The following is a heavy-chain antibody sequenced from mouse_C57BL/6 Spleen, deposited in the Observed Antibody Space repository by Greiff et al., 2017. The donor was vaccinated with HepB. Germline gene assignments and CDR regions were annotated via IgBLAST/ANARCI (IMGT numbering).Heavy chain of an antibody. CDR2: INPNNGGT. Sequence: VQLQQSGPELVKPGASVKMSCKASGYTFTDYNMHWVKQSHGKSLEWIGYINPNNGGTSYNQKFKGKATLTVNKSSSTAYMELRSLTSEESAVYYCARERYYGSSHWYFDVWGTGTTVTVSS. V-gene: IGHV1-22*01. CDR1: GYTFTDYN. D-gene: IGHD1-1*01. CDR3: ARERYYGSSHWYFDV. J-gene: IGHJ1*03.